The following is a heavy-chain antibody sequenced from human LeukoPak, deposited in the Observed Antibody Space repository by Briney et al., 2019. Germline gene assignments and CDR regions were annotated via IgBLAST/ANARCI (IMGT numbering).Heavy chain of an antibody. CDR3: ARGSVVNHDY. D-gene: IGHD3-22*01. J-gene: IGHJ4*02. V-gene: IGHV4-34*01. CDR2: INHSGST. Sequence: SETLSLTCAVYGGSFSGYYWSWIRQPPGKGLEWIGEINHSGSTNYNPSLKSRVPISVDTSKNQFSLKLSSVTAADTAVYYCARGSVVNHDYWGQGTLVTVSS. CDR1: GGSFSGYY.